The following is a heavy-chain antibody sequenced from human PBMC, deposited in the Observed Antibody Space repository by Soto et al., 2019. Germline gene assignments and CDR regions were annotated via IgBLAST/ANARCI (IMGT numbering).Heavy chain of an antibody. CDR2: IKSKTDGGTT. CDR1: GFTFSNAW. J-gene: IGHJ3*02. CDR3: TTDSYDYIWGSYRTDAFDI. V-gene: IGHV3-15*01. Sequence: GGSLRLSCPASGFTFSNAWMSWVRQAPGKGLEWVGRIKSKTDGGTTDYAAPVKGRFTISRDDSKNTLYLQMNSLKTEDTAVYYCTTDSYDYIWGSYRTDAFDIWGQGTMVTVSS. D-gene: IGHD3-16*02.